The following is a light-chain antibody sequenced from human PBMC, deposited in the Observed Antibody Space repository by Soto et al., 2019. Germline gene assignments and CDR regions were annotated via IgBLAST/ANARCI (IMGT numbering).Light chain of an antibody. J-gene: IGLJ1*01. CDR3: SSYAGSLYV. V-gene: IGLV2-8*01. CDR2: EVV. CDR1: SSDVGGYNY. Sequence: QSALTQPPSASGSPGQSVTISCTGTSSDVGGYNYVSWYQQHPGKAPKLMIYEVVKRPSGVPDRFSGSKSGNTASLTVSGLQAEDEADYYCSSYAGSLYVFGTGTKLPS.